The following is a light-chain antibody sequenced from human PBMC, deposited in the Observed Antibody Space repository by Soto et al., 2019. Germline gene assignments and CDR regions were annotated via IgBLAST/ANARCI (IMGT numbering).Light chain of an antibody. CDR2: DAS. Sequence: IQLSQPHSTMTASVGDRVTITCRASQSINTWLAWYQQKPGKAPKILIYDASSLKSGVPSRFSGSGSGTEFTLTISSLQPDDFATYYCQQYNTLFGQGTKVDIK. J-gene: IGKJ1*01. CDR1: QSINTW. V-gene: IGKV1-5*01. CDR3: QQYNTL.